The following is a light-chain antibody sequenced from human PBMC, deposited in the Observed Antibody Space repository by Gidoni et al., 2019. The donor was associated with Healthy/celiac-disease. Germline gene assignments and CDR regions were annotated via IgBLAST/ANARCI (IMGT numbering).Light chain of an antibody. J-gene: IGLJ1*01. CDR2: EVS. CDR3: SSYTSSSTSGGFYV. CDR1: SSDVGGYNY. V-gene: IGLV2-14*01. Sequence: QSALTQPASVSGSPGQSITISCTGTSSDVGGYNYVSWYQQHPGKAPKLMIYEVSNRPSGVSNRFSGSKSGNTASLTISGLQAEDEADYYCSSYTSSSTSGGFYVFGTGTKVTVL.